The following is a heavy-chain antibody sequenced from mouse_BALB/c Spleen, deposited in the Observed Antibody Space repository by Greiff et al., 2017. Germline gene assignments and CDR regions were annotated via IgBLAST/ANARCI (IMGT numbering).Heavy chain of an antibody. CDR1: GYTFTSYN. D-gene: IGHD2-3*01. CDR2: IYPGNGDT. Sequence: LQQPGAELVKPGASVKMSCKASGYTFTSYNMHWVKQTPGQGLEWIGAIYPGNGDTSYNQKFKGKATLTADKSSSTAYMQLSSLTSEDSAVYYCAREGIYDGYSYAMDYWGQGTSVTVSS. J-gene: IGHJ4*01. CDR3: AREGIYDGYSYAMDY. V-gene: IGHV1-12*01.